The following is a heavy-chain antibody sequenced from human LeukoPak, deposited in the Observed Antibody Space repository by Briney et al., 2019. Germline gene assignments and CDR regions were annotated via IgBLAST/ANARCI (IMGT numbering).Heavy chain of an antibody. V-gene: IGHV3-21*01. D-gene: IGHD2-2*01. Sequence: PGGSLRLSCAASGFTFSSYSMNWVRQAPGKGLEWVSSISSSSSYIYYADSVKGRFTISRDNAKNSLYLRMNGLRAEDTAVYYCARVTSHCYDYWGQGTLVTVSS. CDR1: GFTFSSYS. CDR2: ISSSSSYI. CDR3: ARVTSHCYDY. J-gene: IGHJ4*02.